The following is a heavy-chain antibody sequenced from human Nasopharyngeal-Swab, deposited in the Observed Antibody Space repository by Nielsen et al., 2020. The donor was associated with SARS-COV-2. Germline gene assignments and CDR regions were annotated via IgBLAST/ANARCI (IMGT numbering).Heavy chain of an antibody. J-gene: IGHJ4*02. V-gene: IGHV1-18*01. CDR2: SSAYNSNT. Sequence: SETVSCKASGYTFINYGITWVRQAPGQGLEGMGWSSAYNSNTNYAQKFQGRVTMTTDTSTNTAYMELRSLRSDDTGVYYCARKRGEQWLSQFDYWVQGPLVTVSS. D-gene: IGHD6-19*01. CDR3: ARKRGEQWLSQFDY. CDR1: GYTFINYG.